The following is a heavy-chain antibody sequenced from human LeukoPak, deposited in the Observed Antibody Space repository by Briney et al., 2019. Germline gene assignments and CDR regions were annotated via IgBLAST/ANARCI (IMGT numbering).Heavy chain of an antibody. J-gene: IGHJ4*02. CDR3: ARERPVSDYYDSSGYYYDYFDY. CDR1: GFTFSSYG. CDR2: IWYDGSNK. D-gene: IGHD3-22*01. V-gene: IGHV3-33*01. Sequence: PGGSLRLSCAASGFTFSSYGMHWVRQAPGKGLEWVAVIWYDGSNKYYADSVKGRFTISRDNSKNTLYLQMNSLRAEDTAVYYCARERPVSDYYDSSGYYYDYFDYWGQGTLVTVSS.